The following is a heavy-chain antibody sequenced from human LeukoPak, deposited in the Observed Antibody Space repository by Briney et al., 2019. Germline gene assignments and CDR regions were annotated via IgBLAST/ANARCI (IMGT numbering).Heavy chain of an antibody. CDR3: ARVSSSWYEDWYFDL. V-gene: IGHV4-4*07. CDR2: IFISEST. Sequence: SETLSLTCTVSGGSITSYYWSWVRQPAGKGLEWIGRIFISESTNYNPSLKSRVTMSVDTSKNQFSLKLSSVTAADTAVYYCARVSSSWYEDWYFDLWGRGTLASVSS. CDR1: GGSITSYY. D-gene: IGHD6-13*01. J-gene: IGHJ2*01.